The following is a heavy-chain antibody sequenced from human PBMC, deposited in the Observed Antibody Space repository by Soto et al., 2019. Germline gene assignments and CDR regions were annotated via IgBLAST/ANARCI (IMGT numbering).Heavy chain of an antibody. CDR1: GYTLIMYY. D-gene: IGHD3-22*01. CDR2: INPSGGST. Sequence: ASVKVSCKASGYTLIMYYIHWMRQAPGQGLEWMGIINPSGGSTTYAQKFQGRVTMTRDTSTSTVYMDLSSLRSEDTAVYYCARSPYSSGYYYAIEYWGQGTQVTVS. J-gene: IGHJ4*02. V-gene: IGHV1-46*01. CDR3: ARSPYSSGYYYAIEY.